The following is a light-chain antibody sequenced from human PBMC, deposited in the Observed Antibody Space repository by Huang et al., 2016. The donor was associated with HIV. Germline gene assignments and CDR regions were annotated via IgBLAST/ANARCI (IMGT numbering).Light chain of an antibody. CDR1: QAIGNY. CDR3: QKYNSAPYT. CDR2: AAS. V-gene: IGKV1-27*01. J-gene: IGKJ2*01. Sequence: DIQMTQSPSSLPTSVGDRVTITCRASQAIGNYLAWYQQKPGKVPKLLIYAASTLQSGVPSRFRGSGSGTDFTLTISSLQPEDVATYYCQKYNSAPYTFGQGTKLDI.